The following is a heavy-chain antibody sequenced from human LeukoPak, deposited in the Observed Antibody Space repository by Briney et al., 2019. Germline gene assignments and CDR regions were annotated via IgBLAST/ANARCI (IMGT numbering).Heavy chain of an antibody. CDR1: GFTFSSYS. D-gene: IGHD4-17*01. CDR3: AREDYGDYLSYFDY. Sequence: GGSLRLSXAASGFTFSSYSMNWVRQAPGKGLEWVSSISSSSSYIYYADSVKGRFTISRDNAKNSLYPQMNSLRAEDTAVYYCAREDYGDYLSYFDYWGQGTLVTVSS. J-gene: IGHJ4*02. CDR2: ISSSSSYI. V-gene: IGHV3-21*01.